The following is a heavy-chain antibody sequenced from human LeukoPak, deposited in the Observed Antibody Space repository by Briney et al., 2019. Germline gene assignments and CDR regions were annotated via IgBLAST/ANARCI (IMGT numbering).Heavy chain of an antibody. D-gene: IGHD3-10*01. J-gene: IGHJ5*02. Sequence: SETLSLTCAVYGGSFSGYYWSWIRQPPGKGLEWIGEINHSGSTNYNPSLKSRVTISVDTSKNQLSLKLSSVTAADTAVYYCARGGLNYYGSGSYRKYNWFDPWGQGTLVTVSS. CDR3: ARGGLNYYGSGSYRKYNWFDP. CDR1: GGSFSGYY. V-gene: IGHV4-34*01. CDR2: INHSGST.